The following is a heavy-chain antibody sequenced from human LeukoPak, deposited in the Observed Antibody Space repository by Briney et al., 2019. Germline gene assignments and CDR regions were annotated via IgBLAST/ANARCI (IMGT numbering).Heavy chain of an antibody. CDR3: AKGSLAVPATPLDF. Sequence: RGGSLRLSCTPSRFTFSASFISWIRQAPEEGREWISYIIIRGTPIYYTESVKGPFTISRDNAKNSLYLQMNSLRVEDTAVFYCAKGSLAVPATPLDFWGQGTQVTVSS. CDR2: IIIRGTPI. CDR1: RFTFSASF. V-gene: IGHV3-11*01. D-gene: IGHD2-15*01. J-gene: IGHJ4*02.